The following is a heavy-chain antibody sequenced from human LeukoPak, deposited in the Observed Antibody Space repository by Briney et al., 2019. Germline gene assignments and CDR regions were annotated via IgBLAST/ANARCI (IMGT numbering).Heavy chain of an antibody. V-gene: IGHV4-59*01. D-gene: IGHD1-26*01. CDR1: GGSINSYY. Sequence: PSETLSLTCADSGGSINSYYWSWIRQPPGKGLGWIGYIYYSGSTNYNPSLKSRVTISVDTSKNQFSLTLSSVTAADTAVYYCARVGSGSYYRHFDYWGQGILVTVSS. CDR2: IYYSGST. J-gene: IGHJ4*02. CDR3: ARVGSGSYYRHFDY.